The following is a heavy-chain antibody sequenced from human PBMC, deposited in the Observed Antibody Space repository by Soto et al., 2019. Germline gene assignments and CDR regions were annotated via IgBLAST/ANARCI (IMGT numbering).Heavy chain of an antibody. V-gene: IGHV3-23*01. CDR1: GSTFSSYA. J-gene: IGHJ4*02. Sequence: EVQLLESGGGLVQPGGSLRLSCVASGSTFSSYAMSWVRQAPGKGLEWVSCISGSAATTYYADSVKGRFTISRDNSKNTLSLQMNSLRAEDSAVYYCAKVTGDFDNWGQGTLVTVSS. CDR3: AKVTGDFDN. CDR2: ISGSAATT. D-gene: IGHD3-10*01.